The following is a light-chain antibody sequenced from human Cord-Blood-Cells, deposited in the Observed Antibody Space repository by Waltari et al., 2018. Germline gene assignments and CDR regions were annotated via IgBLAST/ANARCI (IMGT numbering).Light chain of an antibody. Sequence: IQMTQSPSTLSASVGDRVTITFRASQSLSSWLAWYQQKPGKAPKLLIYKASSLESGVPSRFSGSGSGTEFTLTISSLQPDDFATYYCQQYNSWTFGQGTKVEIK. V-gene: IGKV1-5*03. J-gene: IGKJ1*01. CDR3: QQYNSWT. CDR2: KAS. CDR1: QSLSSW.